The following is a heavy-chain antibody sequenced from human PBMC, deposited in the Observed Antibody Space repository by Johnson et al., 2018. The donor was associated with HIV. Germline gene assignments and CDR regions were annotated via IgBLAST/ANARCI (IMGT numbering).Heavy chain of an antibody. Sequence: QVQLVESGGGVVRPGGSLRLSCAAAGFTFSDYSMHWVRQAPGKGLEWVAVISFDGSTKYYADSVEVRFTISRDNSKNTLYLQMNTLRPEDTAVYYCAKDKSNSLDIWGQGTIVTVS. CDR2: ISFDGSTK. V-gene: IGHV3-30*04. J-gene: IGHJ3*02. CDR3: AKDKSNSLDI. CDR1: GFTFSDYS. D-gene: IGHD5-24*01.